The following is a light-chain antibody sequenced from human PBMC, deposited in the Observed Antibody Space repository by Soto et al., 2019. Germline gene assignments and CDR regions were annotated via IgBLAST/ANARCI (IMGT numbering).Light chain of an antibody. CDR3: SSYSSKTPPYV. Sequence: QSVLAQPASVSGSPGQPITISCTGGRSDIGGYNYVSWYQQHPGRAPRLLILEVTNRPSGVPDRFSGSKSGNTASLIIRGLQAEDEADYFCSSYSSKTPPYVFGTGTKVTVL. CDR2: EVT. J-gene: IGLJ1*01. V-gene: IGLV2-14*01. CDR1: RSDIGGYNY.